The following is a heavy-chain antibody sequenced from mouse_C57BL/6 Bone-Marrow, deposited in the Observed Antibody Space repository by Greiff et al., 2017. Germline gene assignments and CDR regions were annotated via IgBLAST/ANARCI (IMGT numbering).Heavy chain of an antibody. D-gene: IGHD3-2*02. Sequence: EVKLQESGPGLVKPSQSLSLTCSVTGYSITSGYYWNWIRQFPGNKLEWMGYISYDGSNNYNPSLKNRISITRDTSKNQFFLKLNSVTTEDTATYYCARGAQATSNYWGQGTSVTVSS. CDR2: ISYDGSN. J-gene: IGHJ4*01. CDR1: GYSITSGYY. CDR3: ARGAQATSNY. V-gene: IGHV3-6*01.